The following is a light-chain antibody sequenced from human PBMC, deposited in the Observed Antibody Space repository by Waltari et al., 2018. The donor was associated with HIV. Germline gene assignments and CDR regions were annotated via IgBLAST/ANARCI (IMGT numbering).Light chain of an antibody. V-gene: IGLV2-23*01. CDR2: EAT. CDR3: CSYAASRSVV. J-gene: IGLJ2*01. Sequence: QSALAQPASVSDSPGQSITISCTGTSSDVGNYNLVSWYQQHPGKVPKLIIYEATKRPSGVSNRFSGSKSGNTASLTISWLQAEDEADYYCCSYAASRSVVFGGGTKLTVL. CDR1: SSDVGNYNL.